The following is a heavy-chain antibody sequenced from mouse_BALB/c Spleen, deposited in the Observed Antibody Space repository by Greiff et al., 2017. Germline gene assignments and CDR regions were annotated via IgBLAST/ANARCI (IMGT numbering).Heavy chain of an antibody. V-gene: IGHV5-6-5*01. D-gene: IGHD4-1*01. CDR2: ISSGGST. J-gene: IGHJ4*01. CDR1: GFTFSSYA. Sequence: EVQRVESGGGLVKPGGSLKLSCAASGFTFSSYAMSWVRQTPEKRLEWVASISSGGSTYYPDSVKGRFTISRDNARNILYLQMSSLRSEDTAMYYCARELGEYYYAMDYWGQGTSVTVSS. CDR3: ARELGEYYYAMDY.